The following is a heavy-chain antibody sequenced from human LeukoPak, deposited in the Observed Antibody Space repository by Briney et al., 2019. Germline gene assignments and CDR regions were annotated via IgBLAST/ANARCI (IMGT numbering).Heavy chain of an antibody. CDR3: ARGRFYHDSPE. CDR2: INHDGTEK. CDR1: GFTFTVYW. Sequence: GSLRLSCKASGFTFTVYWMTWVRQAPGKGLEWVANINHDGTEKYYVDSVKGRFTISRENAKNSLFLQMSSLRAEDTAVYYCARGRFYHDSPEWGQGTLVTVSS. D-gene: IGHD3-22*01. J-gene: IGHJ4*02. V-gene: IGHV3-7*01.